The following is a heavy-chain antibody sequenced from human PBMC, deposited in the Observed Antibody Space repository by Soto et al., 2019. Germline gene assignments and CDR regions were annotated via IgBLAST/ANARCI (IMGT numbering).Heavy chain of an antibody. V-gene: IGHV4-59*01. D-gene: IGHD6-19*01. CDR1: GGSISSYY. J-gene: IGHJ4*02. CDR3: ARGVARSGWYLRRYYFVY. Sequence: PSETLSLTCTVSGGSISSYYWSWIRQPPGKGLEWIGYIYYSGSTNYNPSLKSRVTISVDTSKNQFSLKLSSVTAADTAVYYCARGVARSGWYLRRYYFVYWGQGTLVTVSS. CDR2: IYYSGST.